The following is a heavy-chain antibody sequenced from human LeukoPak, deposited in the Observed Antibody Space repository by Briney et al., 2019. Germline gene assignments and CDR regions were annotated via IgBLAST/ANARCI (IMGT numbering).Heavy chain of an antibody. Sequence: PGGSLRLSCAASGFTFSNHAMTWVRQAPGKGLEWVSAIGGDGRGTDYADSVKGRFTISRDNFKNTLYLEMNSLRAEDTARYYCARRVGGTPDYWGPGTLVTVSS. D-gene: IGHD1-26*01. CDR1: GFTFSNHA. CDR2: IGGDGRGT. J-gene: IGHJ4*02. CDR3: ARRVGGTPDY. V-gene: IGHV3-23*01.